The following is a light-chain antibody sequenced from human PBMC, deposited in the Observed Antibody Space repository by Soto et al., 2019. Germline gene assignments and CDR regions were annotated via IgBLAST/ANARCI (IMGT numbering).Light chain of an antibody. CDR3: QQYSNWRLT. Sequence: EIVMTQSPVTLSVSPGERATLSCRASQSVTNSYLAWYQQKPGQAPRLLIVGASTRAAGIPARFSGSGSGTEFTLTIISLQSEDFAVYYWQQYSNWRLTFGGGTKVDIK. J-gene: IGKJ4*01. CDR2: GAS. CDR1: QSVTNSY. V-gene: IGKV3-15*01.